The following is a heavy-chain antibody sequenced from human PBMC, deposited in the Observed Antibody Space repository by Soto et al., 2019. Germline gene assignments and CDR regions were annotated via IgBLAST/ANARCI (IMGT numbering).Heavy chain of an antibody. CDR3: AKVLGAYYFDQ. CDR1: GFTFSTYG. CDR2: ISASGGNT. V-gene: IGHV3-23*01. J-gene: IGHJ4*02. Sequence: GGSLRLSCVASGFTFSTYGMGWVRQAPGKGLEWVSVISASGGNTYYGDSVKGRFTISRDNSKNTLSLQMNSLRAEDTARYYCAKVLGAYYFDQWGQGTLVTVSS.